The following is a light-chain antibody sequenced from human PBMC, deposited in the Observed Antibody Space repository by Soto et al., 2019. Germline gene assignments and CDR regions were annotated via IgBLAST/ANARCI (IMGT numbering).Light chain of an antibody. V-gene: IGKV1-5*01. J-gene: IGKJ1*01. Sequence: DIRISHSPSTLCASVGDRVTITCRASQSISNRLAWYQQKPGKAPKVVIYDASSLESGVPSRFSGSGSGTEFILTINSLQPDDFATYCCQHYGGMWAFGQGTKVDIK. CDR3: QHYGGMWA. CDR2: DAS. CDR1: QSISNR.